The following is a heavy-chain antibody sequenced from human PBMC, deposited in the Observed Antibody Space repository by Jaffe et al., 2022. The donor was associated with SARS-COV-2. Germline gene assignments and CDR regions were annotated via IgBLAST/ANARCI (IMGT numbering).Heavy chain of an antibody. D-gene: IGHD3-22*01. CDR3: AREAHYYDSSGPYRGFDP. CDR2: IWYDGSNK. CDR1: GFTFSSYG. J-gene: IGHJ5*02. Sequence: QVQLVESGGGVVQPGRSLRLSCAASGFTFSSYGMHWVRQAPGKGLEWVAVIWYDGSNKYYADSVKGRFTISRDNSKNTLYLQMNSLRAEDTAVYYCAREAHYYDSSGPYRGFDPWGQGTLVTVSS. V-gene: IGHV3-33*01.